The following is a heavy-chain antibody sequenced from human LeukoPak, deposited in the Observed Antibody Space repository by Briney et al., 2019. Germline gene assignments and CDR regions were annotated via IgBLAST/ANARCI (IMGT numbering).Heavy chain of an antibody. J-gene: IGHJ4*02. CDR2: IRSKANSYAT. CDR3: AKDLAFDY. Sequence: GGPLSLSCAASGFTFSGSAMNWVGRASGKGLEWVGRIRSKANSYATAYAASVKGRFTISRDDSKNTAYLQMNSLRAEDTAVYYCAKDLAFDYWGQGTLVTVSS. CDR1: GFTFSGSA. V-gene: IGHV3-73*01.